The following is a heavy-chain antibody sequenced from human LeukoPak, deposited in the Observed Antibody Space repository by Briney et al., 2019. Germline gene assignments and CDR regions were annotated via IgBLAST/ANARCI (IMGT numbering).Heavy chain of an antibody. CDR1: VGFTTYDY. CDR2: IHTTGSA. Sequence: SETLSLTCSVSVGFTTYDYWNWIRQPAGKAPEWIGRIHTTGSANYNPSLKSRLTMTLDKSKKQFSLKVTSMTAADTALYYCARGGGNRHFDSWGQGILVTVSS. V-gene: IGHV4-4*07. J-gene: IGHJ4*02. D-gene: IGHD2-15*01. CDR3: ARGGGNRHFDS.